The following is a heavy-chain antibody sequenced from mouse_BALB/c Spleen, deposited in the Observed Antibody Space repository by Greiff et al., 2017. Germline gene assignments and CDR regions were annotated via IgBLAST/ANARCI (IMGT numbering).Heavy chain of an antibody. D-gene: IGHD2-14*01. J-gene: IGHJ4*01. V-gene: IGHV3-2*02. CDR2: ISYSGST. Sequence: EVKVEESGPGLVKPSQSLSLTCTVTGYSITSDYAWNWIRQFPGNKLEWMGYISYSGSTSYNPSLKSRISITRDTSKNQFFLQLNSVTTEDTATYYCATERYDGAYYYAMDDWGQGTSVTVAS. CDR3: ATERYDGAYYYAMDD. CDR1: GYSITSDYA.